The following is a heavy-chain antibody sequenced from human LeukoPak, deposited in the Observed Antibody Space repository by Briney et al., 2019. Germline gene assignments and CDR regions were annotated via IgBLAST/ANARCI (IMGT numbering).Heavy chain of an antibody. Sequence: ASVKVSCRTSGYTFSRYGFSWVRQAPGQGLEWIGWIGVFNGNRNYAKSVQGRITLTADTSTNTTYMELRSLTSDDTAVYFCGRDWDWHVQFWGQGTLITVSS. J-gene: IGHJ4*02. D-gene: IGHD1-26*01. CDR2: IGVFNGNR. V-gene: IGHV1-18*01. CDR1: GYTFSRYG. CDR3: GRDWDWHVQF.